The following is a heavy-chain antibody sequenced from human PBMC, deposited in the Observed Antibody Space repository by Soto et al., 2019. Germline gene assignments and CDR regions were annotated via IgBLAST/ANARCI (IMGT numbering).Heavy chain of an antibody. CDR2: ISYDGSNK. J-gene: IGHJ4*02. CDR1: GFTFSSYG. CDR3: ARDRESLSY. V-gene: IGHV3-30*03. Sequence: GGSLRLSCAASGFTFSSYGMHWVRQAPGKGLEWVAVISYDGSNKYYADSVKGRFTISRDNSKNTLYLQMDSLRAEDTAVYYCARDRESLSYWGQGTLVTVSS.